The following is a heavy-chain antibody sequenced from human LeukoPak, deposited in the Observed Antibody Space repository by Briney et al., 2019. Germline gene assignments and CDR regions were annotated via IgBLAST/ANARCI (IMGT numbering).Heavy chain of an antibody. CDR2: ISGSGGST. J-gene: IGHJ4*02. V-gene: IGHV3-23*01. CDR3: AKDLEQWLPLYYFDY. D-gene: IGHD6-19*01. CDR1: GFTFSSYA. Sequence: TGGSLRLSCAASGFTFSSYAMSWVRQAPGKGPEWVSAISGSGGSTYYADSVKGRFTISRDNSKNTLYLQMNSLRAEDTAVYYCAKDLEQWLPLYYFDYWGQGTLVTVSS.